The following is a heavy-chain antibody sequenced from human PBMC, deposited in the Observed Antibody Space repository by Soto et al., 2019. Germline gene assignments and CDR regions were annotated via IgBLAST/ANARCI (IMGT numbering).Heavy chain of an antibody. V-gene: IGHV3-53*01. CDR2: IYSGGST. D-gene: IGHD2-8*01. CDR3: ARDQGWYAN. Sequence: EVQRVESGGGLIQPGGSLRLSCAASGFTVSSNYMSWVRQAPGKGLEWVAVIYSGGSTYYADSVKGRFTISRDKAKNTLYLQLNSLRAEDTAVYYCARDQGWYANWGQGTLVSVSS. J-gene: IGHJ4*02. CDR1: GFTVSSNY.